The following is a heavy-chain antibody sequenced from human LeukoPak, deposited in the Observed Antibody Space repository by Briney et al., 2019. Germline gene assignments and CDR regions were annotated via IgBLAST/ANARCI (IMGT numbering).Heavy chain of an antibody. Sequence: SGGSLRLSCAASGFTFSSYGMHWVRQAPGKGLEWVAFISYDGSNKYYADSVKGRFTISRDNSKNTLYLQMNSLRAEDTAVYYCAKGRAPYYYGSGSYSLYGMDVWGQGTTVTVSS. CDR1: GFTFSSYG. V-gene: IGHV3-30*18. CDR3: AKGRAPYYYGSGSYSLYGMDV. CDR2: ISYDGSNK. J-gene: IGHJ6*02. D-gene: IGHD3-10*01.